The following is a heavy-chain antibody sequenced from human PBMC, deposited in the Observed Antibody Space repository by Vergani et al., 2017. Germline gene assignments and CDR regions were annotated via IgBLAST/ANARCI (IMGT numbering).Heavy chain of an antibody. CDR1: GGTFSSST. V-gene: IGHV1-69*02. J-gene: IGHJ5*02. CDR3: AAARPSGGWFDP. D-gene: IGHD1-26*01. CDR2: IIPILGIA. Sequence: QVQLVQSVAEVKKPGSSVKVSCKTSGGTFSSSTISWVRQAPGQGLEWMGRIIPILGIANYAQKFQGRVTITADKSTSTAYMELSSLRSEDTAVYYCAAARPSGGWFDPWGQGTLVTVSS.